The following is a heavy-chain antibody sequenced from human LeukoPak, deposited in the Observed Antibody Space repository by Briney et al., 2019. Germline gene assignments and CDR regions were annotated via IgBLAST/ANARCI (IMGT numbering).Heavy chain of an antibody. CDR2: INHSGST. V-gene: IGHV4-34*01. CDR1: GFTFSSYT. CDR3: ARVYGAVAGWGDLRY. J-gene: IGHJ4*02. D-gene: IGHD6-19*01. Sequence: PGGSLRLSCAASGFTFSSYTMNWVRQAPGKGLEWIGEINHSGSTNYNPSLKSRVTISVDTSKNQFSLKLRSVTAADTAVYYCARVYGAVAGWGDLRYWGQGTLVTVSS.